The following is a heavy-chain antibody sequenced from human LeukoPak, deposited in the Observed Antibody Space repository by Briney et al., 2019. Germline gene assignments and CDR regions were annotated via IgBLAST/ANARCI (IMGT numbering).Heavy chain of an antibody. Sequence: RSLRLSCAASGFTFSSYGMHWVRQAPGKGLEWVAVIWYDGSNKYYADSVKGRFTISRDNSKNTLYLQMNSLRAEDTAVYYCARGSDSRVYYYGMDVWGQGTTVTVSS. J-gene: IGHJ6*02. D-gene: IGHD1-26*01. CDR3: ARGSDSRVYYYGMDV. CDR2: IWYDGSNK. V-gene: IGHV3-33*01. CDR1: GFTFSSYG.